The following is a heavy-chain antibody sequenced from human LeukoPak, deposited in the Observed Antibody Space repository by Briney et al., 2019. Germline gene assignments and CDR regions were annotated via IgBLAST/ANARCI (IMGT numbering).Heavy chain of an antibody. J-gene: IGHJ4*02. CDR2: INHSGST. Sequence: SETLSLTCAVYGGSFSGYYWSWIRQPPGKGLEWIGEINHSGSTNYNPSLKSRVTISVDTSKNQFSLKLSSVTAADTAVYYCAVQYYDILTGYPQQFDYWGQGTLVTVSS. V-gene: IGHV4-34*01. CDR3: AVQYYDILTGYPQQFDY. CDR1: GGSFSGYY. D-gene: IGHD3-9*01.